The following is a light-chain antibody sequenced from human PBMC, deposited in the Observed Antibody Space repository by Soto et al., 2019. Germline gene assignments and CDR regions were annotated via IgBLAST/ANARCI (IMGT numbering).Light chain of an antibody. CDR3: QVWDDISDHYV. CDR1: SIGSKS. Sequence: SYELTQPPSVSVAPGQTARITCGGNSIGSKSVHWYQQQPGQAPVLVVYDDRDRPSGIPERFSGSKSAKTATLTISRVEAGDEADYYCQVWDDISDHYVFGTGTKVTVL. J-gene: IGLJ1*01. CDR2: DDR. V-gene: IGLV3-21*02.